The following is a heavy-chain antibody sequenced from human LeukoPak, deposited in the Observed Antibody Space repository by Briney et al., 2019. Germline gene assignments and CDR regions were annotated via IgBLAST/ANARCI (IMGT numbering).Heavy chain of an antibody. Sequence: SETLSLTCAVYGGSFSGYYWSWIRQPPGKGLEWIGEINHSGSTNYNPSLKSRVTISVDTSKNQFSLKLSSVTAADTAVYYCARRPRYCSGGSCPRWFDPWGQGTLVTVSS. CDR1: GGSFSGYY. V-gene: IGHV4-34*01. CDR3: ARRPRYCSGGSCPRWFDP. J-gene: IGHJ5*02. D-gene: IGHD2-15*01. CDR2: INHSGST.